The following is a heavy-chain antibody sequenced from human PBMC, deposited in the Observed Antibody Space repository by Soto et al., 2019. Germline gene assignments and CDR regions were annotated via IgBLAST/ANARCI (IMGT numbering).Heavy chain of an antibody. D-gene: IGHD6-13*01. Sequence: QVQLVQSGAEVKKPWASVKVSCKASGYTFTSYGISWVRQAPGQGLEWMGWISAYNGNTNYAQKLQGRVTMTTDTSTSTAYMELRSLRSDDTAVYYCARDIRGPRTGIAAAGTDYWGQGTLVTVSS. CDR3: ARDIRGPRTGIAAAGTDY. CDR1: GYTFTSYG. CDR2: ISAYNGNT. J-gene: IGHJ4*02. V-gene: IGHV1-18*01.